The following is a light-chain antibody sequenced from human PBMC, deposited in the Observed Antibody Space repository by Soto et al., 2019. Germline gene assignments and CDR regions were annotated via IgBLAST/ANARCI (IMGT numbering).Light chain of an antibody. CDR2: DAS. CDR1: QSVSSSY. J-gene: IGKJ5*01. V-gene: IGKV3D-20*02. Sequence: IGVKQSPGTVSLSPGERATLSCKASQSVSSSYLAWYQQKPGQAPRLLIYDASNRATGIPAKFSGSGSGTDFTLTISSLEPEDFAVYYCQQRSNWPPTFRQGTRLEIK. CDR3: QQRSNWPPT.